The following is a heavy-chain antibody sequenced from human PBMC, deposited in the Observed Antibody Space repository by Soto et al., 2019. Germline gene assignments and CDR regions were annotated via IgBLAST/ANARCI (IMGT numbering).Heavy chain of an antibody. J-gene: IGHJ6*02. CDR3: ARGWTTNYYYYGMDV. CDR1: GFTFSDYY. D-gene: IGHD4-17*01. V-gene: IGHV3-11*05. Sequence: QVQLVESGGGLVKPGGSLRLSCAASGFTFSDYYMSWIRQAPGKGLEWVSYISSSSSYTNYADSVKGRFTISRDNAKNSLYLQMNSLRAEDTAVYYCARGWTTNYYYYGMDVWGQGTTVTVSS. CDR2: ISSSSSYT.